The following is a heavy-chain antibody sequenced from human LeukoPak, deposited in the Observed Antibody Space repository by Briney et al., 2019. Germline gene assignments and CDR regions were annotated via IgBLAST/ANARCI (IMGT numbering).Heavy chain of an antibody. D-gene: IGHD3-3*02. CDR3: AKAALSYFDY. Sequence: KSGGSLRLSCAASGFTFSSYSMNWVRQAPGKGLEWVSSISSSSSYIYYADSVKGRFTISRDNSKNTLYLQMNSLRAEDTAVYYCAKAALSYFDYWGQGTLVTVSS. CDR1: GFTFSSYS. CDR2: ISSSSSYI. V-gene: IGHV3-21*01. J-gene: IGHJ4*02.